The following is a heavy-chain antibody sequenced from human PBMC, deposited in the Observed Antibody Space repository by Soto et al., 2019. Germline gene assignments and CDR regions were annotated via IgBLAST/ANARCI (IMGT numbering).Heavy chain of an antibody. CDR1: GGSVSSRDYY. Sequence: TLALTCAVSGGSVSSRDYYGSWVRQSPGRGLEWIGYIYFSGSTYYNPSLKSRISMSVDTSKNQFSLRLSSVTAADTAVYYCARDPMPDHYYYGMDVWGQGTTVTVSS. D-gene: IGHD2-2*01. CDR3: ARDPMPDHYYYGMDV. CDR2: IYFSGST. V-gene: IGHV4-30-4*01. J-gene: IGHJ6*02.